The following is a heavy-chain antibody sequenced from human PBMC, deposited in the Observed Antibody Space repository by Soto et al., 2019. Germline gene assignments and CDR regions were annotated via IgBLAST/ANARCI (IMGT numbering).Heavy chain of an antibody. CDR2: INPSGGST. V-gene: IGHV1-46*01. CDR3: ARVPHGRGYSYGYFDY. J-gene: IGHJ4*02. CDR1: GYTFTSYY. Sequence: APVKVSCKASGYTFTSYYMQWVRQAPGQGLEWMGIINPSGGSTSYAQKFQGRVTMTRDTSTSTVYMELSSLRSEDTAVYYCARVPHGRGYSYGYFDYWGQGTLVTVSS. D-gene: IGHD5-18*01.